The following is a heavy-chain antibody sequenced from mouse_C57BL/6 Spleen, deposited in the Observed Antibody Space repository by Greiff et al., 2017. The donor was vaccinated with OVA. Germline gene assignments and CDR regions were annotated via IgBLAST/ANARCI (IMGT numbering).Heavy chain of an antibody. J-gene: IGHJ3*01. Sequence: QVQLQQPGAELVKPGASVKLSCKASGYTFTSYWMQWVKQRPGPGLEWIGEIDPSDSYTNYNQKFKGKATLTVDKSSSTAYMQLSSLTSEDSAVYYCARDYYGISQAWFAYWGQGTLVTVSA. CDR2: IDPSDSYT. V-gene: IGHV1-50*01. CDR3: ARDYYGISQAWFAY. D-gene: IGHD1-1*01. CDR1: GYTFTSYW.